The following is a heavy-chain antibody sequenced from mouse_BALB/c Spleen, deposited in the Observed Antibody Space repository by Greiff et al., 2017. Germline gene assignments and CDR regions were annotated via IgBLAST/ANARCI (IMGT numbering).Heavy chain of an antibody. D-gene: IGHD1-1*01. CDR2: INPSTGYT. CDR3: ARWDYGSSSFDY. CDR1: GYTFTSYW. Sequence: QVQLQQSGAELAKPGASVKMSCKASGYTFTSYWMHWVKQRPGQGLEWIGYINPSTGYTEYNQKFKDKATLTADKSSSTAYMQLSSLTSEDSAVYYCARWDYGSSSFDYWGQGTTLTVSS. V-gene: IGHV1-7*01. J-gene: IGHJ2*01.